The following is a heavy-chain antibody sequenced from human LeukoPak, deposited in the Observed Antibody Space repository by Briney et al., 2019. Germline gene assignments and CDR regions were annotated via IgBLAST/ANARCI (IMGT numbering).Heavy chain of an antibody. D-gene: IGHD1-26*01. CDR3: ARGAGSFNEGLFDY. J-gene: IGHJ4*02. V-gene: IGHV1-69*05. CDR1: GGTFSSYA. CDR2: IIPIFGTA. Sequence: SVKVSCKASGGTFSSYAISWVRQAPGQGLEWMGGIIPIFGTANYAQKFQGRVTMTTDTSTSTAYMELRSLRSDDTAVYYCARGAGSFNEGLFDYWGQGTLVIVSS.